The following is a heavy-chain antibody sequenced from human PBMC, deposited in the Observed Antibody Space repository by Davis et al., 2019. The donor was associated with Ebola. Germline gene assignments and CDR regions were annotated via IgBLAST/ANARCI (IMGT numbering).Heavy chain of an antibody. CDR1: GGSFSGYY. Sequence: MPSETLSFTCAVYGGSFSGYYWSWIRQPPGKGLEWIGEINHSGSTNYNPSLKSRVTISVDTSKNQFSLKLSSVTAADTAVYFCARGLRSLDYWGQGTLVTVSS. CDR2: INHSGST. D-gene: IGHD2-15*01. CDR3: ARGLRSLDY. J-gene: IGHJ4*02. V-gene: IGHV4-34*01.